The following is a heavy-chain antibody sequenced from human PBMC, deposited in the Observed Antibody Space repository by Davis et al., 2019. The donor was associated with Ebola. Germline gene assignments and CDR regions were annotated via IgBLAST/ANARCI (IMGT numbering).Heavy chain of an antibody. D-gene: IGHD6-6*01. CDR3: ARFRHSTSSLSVDYYFGMDV. V-gene: IGHV7-4-1*02. CDR1: GYIITSYA. J-gene: IGHJ6*02. Sequence: ASVKVSCKAAGYIITSYAMNWVRQAPGQGLEWMGWINTNTGNPTYAQGFTGRFVLSLDTSVGTAYLQISSLKAEDTAVYYCARFRHSTSSLSVDYYFGMDVWGQGTTVTVSS. CDR2: INTNTGNP.